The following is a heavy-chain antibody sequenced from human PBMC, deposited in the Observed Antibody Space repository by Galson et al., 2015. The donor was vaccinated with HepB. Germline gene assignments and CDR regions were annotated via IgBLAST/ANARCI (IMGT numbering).Heavy chain of an antibody. CDR2: INSDGSSI. CDR1: RFTFSSYW. CDR3: ARWAVLLHDAFDI. D-gene: IGHD6-19*01. J-gene: IGHJ3*02. V-gene: IGHV3-74*01. Sequence: SLRLSCAASRFTFSSYWMHWVRQAPGKGLVWVSRINSDGSSISYADSVKGRFTISRDNAKNTLYLQTNRLRVEDTAVYYCARWAVLLHDAFDIWGQGTLVTVSS.